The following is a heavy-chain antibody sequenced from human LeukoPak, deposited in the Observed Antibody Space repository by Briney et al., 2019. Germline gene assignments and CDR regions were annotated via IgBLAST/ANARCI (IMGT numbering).Heavy chain of an antibody. J-gene: IGHJ6*02. D-gene: IGHD3-3*01. CDR3: ARDSPPITIFGVVTSKPKAPYYYYYGMDV. Sequence: GGSLRLSCAASGFTFSTYWMNWVRQAPGKGLEWVANIKQDGSEKYYVDSVKGRFTISRDNAKNSLYLQMNSLRAEDTAVYYCARDSPPITIFGVVTSKPKAPYYYYYGMDVWGQGTTVTVSS. CDR1: GFTFSTYW. V-gene: IGHV3-7*01. CDR2: IKQDGSEK.